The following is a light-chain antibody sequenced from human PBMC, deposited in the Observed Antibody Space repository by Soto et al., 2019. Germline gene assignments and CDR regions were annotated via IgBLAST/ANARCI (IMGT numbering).Light chain of an antibody. CDR2: DVI. CDR1: SSDVGGYNY. Sequence: QSVLTQPASVSGSPGQSVAISCTGSSSDVGGYNYVSWYQQHPCKATNLMIQDVINRPSGVSDRFSGSKSGNTDSLTISGLQAEDEADYYCSSYTSTSTYVFGTGTKVTVL. V-gene: IGLV2-14*01. J-gene: IGLJ1*01. CDR3: SSYTSTSTYV.